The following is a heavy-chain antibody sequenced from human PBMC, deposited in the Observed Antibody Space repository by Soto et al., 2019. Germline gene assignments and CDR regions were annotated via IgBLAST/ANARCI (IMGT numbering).Heavy chain of an antibody. CDR3: AKDRGYSSSWPFDD. CDR2: VSGSGGST. V-gene: IGHV3-23*01. D-gene: IGHD6-13*01. CDR1: GFTFSSYA. J-gene: IGHJ4*02. Sequence: GGSLRLSCAASGFTFSSYAMSWVRQAPGKGLEWVSTVSGSGGSTYYADSVKGRFTISRDNSKHTVYLHMNSLRAEDTAVYYCAKDRGYSSSWPFDDWGQGTLVTVSS.